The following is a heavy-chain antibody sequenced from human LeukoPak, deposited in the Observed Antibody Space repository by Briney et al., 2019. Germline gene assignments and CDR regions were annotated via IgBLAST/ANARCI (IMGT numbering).Heavy chain of an antibody. CDR1: GFTFSSYW. V-gene: IGHV3-74*01. D-gene: IGHD5-18*01. CDR2: IKSDGSST. J-gene: IGHJ4*02. CDR3: ARDGYSFGHDFDY. Sequence: GGSLRLSCAASGFTFSSYWMHWVRHTPGKGLVWVSRIKSDGSSTSYADSVKGRFTISRDNAKNTLYPQMNSLRAEDTAVYYCARDGYSFGHDFDYWGQGTLVTVSS.